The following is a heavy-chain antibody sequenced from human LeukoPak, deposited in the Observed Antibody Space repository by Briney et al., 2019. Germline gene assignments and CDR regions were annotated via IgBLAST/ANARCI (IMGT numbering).Heavy chain of an antibody. D-gene: IGHD3-22*01. Sequence: SETLSLTCTVSGGSISSSSYYWGWIRQPPGKGLEWIGYIYYSGSTYYNPSLKSRVTISVDTSKNQFSLKLSSVTSADTAVYYCARDTLYYYDSSGYYYYYYGMDVWGQGTTVTVSS. V-gene: IGHV4-30-4*08. CDR2: IYYSGST. CDR3: ARDTLYYYDSSGYYYYYYGMDV. J-gene: IGHJ6*02. CDR1: GGSISSSSYY.